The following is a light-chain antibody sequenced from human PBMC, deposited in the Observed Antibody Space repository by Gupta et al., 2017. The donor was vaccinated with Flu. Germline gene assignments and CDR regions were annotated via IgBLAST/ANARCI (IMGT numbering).Light chain of an antibody. CDR3: QQRSNRPPYI. V-gene: IGKV3-11*01. J-gene: IGKJ2*01. CDR2: DAS. CDR1: QSVSRY. Sequence: SPATLSLSPGERATLSCRASQSVSRYLAWYQQKPGQAPRLLIYDASNRATGIPARFSGSGSGTDFTLTISSLEPEDFAVYYCQQRSNRPPYIFGQGTKLQIK.